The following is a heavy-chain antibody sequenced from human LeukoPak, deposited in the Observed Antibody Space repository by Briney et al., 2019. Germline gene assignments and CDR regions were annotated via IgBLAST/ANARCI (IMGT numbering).Heavy chain of an antibody. V-gene: IGHV4-34*01. D-gene: IGHD3-22*01. CDR2: INHSGST. CDR1: GGSISSYY. CDR3: ASSTYYYDSSGSIDY. Sequence: SETLSLTCTVSGGSISSYYWSWIRQPPGKGLEWIGEINHSGSTNYNPSLKSRVTISVDTSKNQFSLKLSSVTAADTAVYYCASSTYYYDSSGSIDYWGQGTLVTVSS. J-gene: IGHJ4*02.